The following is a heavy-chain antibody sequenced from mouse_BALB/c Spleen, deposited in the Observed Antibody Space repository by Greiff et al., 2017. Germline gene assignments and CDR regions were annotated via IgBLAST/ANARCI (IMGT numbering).Heavy chain of an antibody. V-gene: IGHV1-12*01. J-gene: IGHJ4*01. D-gene: IGHD2-1*01. CDR1: GYTFTSYN. Sequence: LQQPGAELVKPGASVKMSCKASGYTFTSYNMHWVKQTPGQGLEWIGAIYPGNGDTSYNQKFKGKATLTADKSSSTAYMQLSSLTSEDSAVYYCARYYYGNYGYAMDYWGQGTSVTVSS. CDR2: IYPGNGDT. CDR3: ARYYYGNYGYAMDY.